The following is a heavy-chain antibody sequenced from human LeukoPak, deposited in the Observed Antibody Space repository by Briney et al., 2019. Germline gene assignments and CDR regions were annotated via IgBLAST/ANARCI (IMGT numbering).Heavy chain of an antibody. CDR2: IYCSGST. V-gene: IGHV4-31*03. J-gene: IGHJ5*02. CDR1: GGSISSGGYY. Sequence: SETLSLTCTVSGGSISSGGYYWSWIRQHPGKGLEWIGYIYCSGSTYYNPSLKSRVTISVDTSKNQFSLKLSSVTAADTAVYYCARGLLFSWFDPWGQGTPVTVSS. D-gene: IGHD2-21*02. CDR3: ARGLLFSWFDP.